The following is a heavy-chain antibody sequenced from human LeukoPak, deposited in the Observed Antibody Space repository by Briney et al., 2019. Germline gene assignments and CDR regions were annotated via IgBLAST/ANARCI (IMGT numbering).Heavy chain of an antibody. CDR2: ISSSGRTI. CDR1: GFTFGSYA. J-gene: IGHJ3*02. Sequence: GGSLRLSCAASGFTFGSYAMSWVRQAPGKGLEWVSYISSSGRTIYYADSVKGRFTISRDNAKNSLYLQMNSLRAEDTAVYYCARERLSAFDIWGQGTMVTVSS. V-gene: IGHV3-48*03. D-gene: IGHD6-25*01. CDR3: ARERLSAFDI.